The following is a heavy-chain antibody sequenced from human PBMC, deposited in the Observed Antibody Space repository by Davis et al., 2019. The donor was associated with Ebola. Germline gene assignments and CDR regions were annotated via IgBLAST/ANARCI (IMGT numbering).Heavy chain of an antibody. V-gene: IGHV1-3*01. CDR3: ARPVVRDYYYYGMDV. CDR1: GYTFTSYA. Sequence: AASVKVSCKASGYTFTSYAMHWVRQAPGQRLEWMGWINAGNGNTKYSQKFQGRVTITRDTSASTAYMELSSLRSEDTAVYYCARPVVRDYYYYGMDVWGQGTTVTVSS. J-gene: IGHJ6*02. D-gene: IGHD2-15*01. CDR2: INAGNGNT.